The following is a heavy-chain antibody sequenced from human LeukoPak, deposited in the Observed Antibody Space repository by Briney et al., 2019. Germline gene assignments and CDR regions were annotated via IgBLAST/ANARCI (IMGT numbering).Heavy chain of an antibody. V-gene: IGHV5-51*01. J-gene: IGHJ5*02. D-gene: IGHD6-13*01. Sequence: GESLKISCLGAGYSFTSCWIGWWLQMPGKGREWRVIIYPCDSDTRYSPSFQGQVTISAGRSISTAYLQWSRLKAPERAMYYCARRIAAAGSNWFDPWGQGTLVTVSS. CDR3: ARRIAAAGSNWFDP. CDR2: IYPCDSDT. CDR1: GYSFTSCW.